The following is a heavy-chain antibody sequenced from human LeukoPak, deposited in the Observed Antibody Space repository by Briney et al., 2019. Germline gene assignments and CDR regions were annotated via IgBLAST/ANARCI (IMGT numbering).Heavy chain of an antibody. V-gene: IGHV1-8*01. CDR3: ARPHPLAAAGQYNWFDP. CDR2: MNPNSGNT. J-gene: IGHJ5*02. CDR1: GYTFTSYD. Sequence: ASVKVSCNASGYTFTSYDINWVRQATGQGLEWMGWMNPNSGNTGYAQKFQGRVTMTRNTSISTAYMELSSLRSDDTAVYYCARPHPLAAAGQYNWFDPWGQGTLVTVSS. D-gene: IGHD6-13*01.